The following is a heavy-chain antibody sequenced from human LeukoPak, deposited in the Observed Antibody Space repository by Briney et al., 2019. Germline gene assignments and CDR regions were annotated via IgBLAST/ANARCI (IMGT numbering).Heavy chain of an antibody. CDR2: IYHSGST. V-gene: IGHV4-30-2*01. J-gene: IGHJ4*02. D-gene: IGHD3-10*01. CDR3: ARLPRSTMVRGVDY. CDR1: GGSISSGGYY. Sequence: PSETLSLTCTVSGGSISSGGYYWSWIRQPPGKGLEWIGYIYHSGSTYYNPSLKSRVTISVDRSKNQFSLKLSSVTAADTAVYYCARLPRSTMVRGVDYWGQGTLVTVSS.